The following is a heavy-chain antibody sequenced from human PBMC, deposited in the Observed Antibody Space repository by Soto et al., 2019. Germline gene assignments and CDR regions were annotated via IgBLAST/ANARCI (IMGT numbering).Heavy chain of an antibody. CDR2: ISYDGSNK. D-gene: IGHD2-21*02. J-gene: IGHJ4*02. V-gene: IGHV3-30*18. CDR3: AKDHKGDLRY. CDR1: GFTFSSYG. Sequence: QVQLVESGGGVVQPGRSLRLSCAASGFTFSSYGMHWVRQAPGKGLEWVAVISYDGSNKYYADSVKGRFTISRDNSKNTLYLQMNSLRAEDTAVYYCAKDHKGDLRYWGQGTLVTVSS.